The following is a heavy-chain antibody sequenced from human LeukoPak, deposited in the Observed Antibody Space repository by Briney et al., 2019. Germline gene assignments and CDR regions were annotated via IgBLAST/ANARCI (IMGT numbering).Heavy chain of an antibody. CDR2: MNLNSGNT. D-gene: IGHD1-20*01. V-gene: IGHV1-8*01. CDR3: ARKRYNWNDGTGRELFDY. J-gene: IGHJ4*02. CDR1: GYTFTSYD. Sequence: ASVKVSCKASGYTFTSYDINWVRQAPGPGLGWMGWMNLNSGNTGYAQKCQGRVTMTRNTSISTDYMEPSSLRSEDTAVYYCARKRYNWNDGTGRELFDYWGQGTLVTVSS.